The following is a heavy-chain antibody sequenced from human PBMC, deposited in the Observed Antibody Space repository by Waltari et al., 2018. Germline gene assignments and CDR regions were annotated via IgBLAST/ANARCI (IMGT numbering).Heavy chain of an antibody. V-gene: IGHV4-39*01. Sequence: QLHLQESGPGLVKPSETLSLTCSVSGVSITSNRHYWGWIRQPPGQALEWIGTMSYTGATYSSPSLESRVTVSRDTSKNQLSLKLVSVTAADTAVYYCATYIGASVGTAAFDVWGQGTMVAVSS. D-gene: IGHD1-1*01. CDR1: GVSITSNRHY. J-gene: IGHJ3*01. CDR2: MSYTGAT. CDR3: ATYIGASVGTAAFDV.